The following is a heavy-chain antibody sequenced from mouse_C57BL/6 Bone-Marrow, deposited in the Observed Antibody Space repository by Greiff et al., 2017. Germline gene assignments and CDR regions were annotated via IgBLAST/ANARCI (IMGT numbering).Heavy chain of an antibody. CDR1: GFTFSSYG. CDR3: ARLGTTVGLDV. D-gene: IGHD1-1*01. CDR2: ISSGGSYT. V-gene: IGHV5-6*01. Sequence: EVQVVESGGDLVKPGGSLKLSCAASGFTFSSYGMSWVRQTPDKRLAWVATISSGGSYTYYPDSVKGRFTISRDNAKNTLYLQMSSLKSEDTAMYYCARLGTTVGLDVWGTGTTVTVSS. J-gene: IGHJ1*03.